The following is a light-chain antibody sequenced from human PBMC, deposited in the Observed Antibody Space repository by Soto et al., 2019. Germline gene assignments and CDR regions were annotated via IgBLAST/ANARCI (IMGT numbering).Light chain of an antibody. Sequence: QLVLTQPPSVSGAPGQRVTISCTGSSSNIGAGYDVHWYQHLPGTAPKLLIYGNSNRPSGVPDRFSGSKSGTSASLAITGLQAEDEADYYCQSYDISLSVVFGGGTQLTVL. J-gene: IGLJ2*01. CDR2: GNS. V-gene: IGLV1-40*01. CDR1: SSNIGAGYD. CDR3: QSYDISLSVV.